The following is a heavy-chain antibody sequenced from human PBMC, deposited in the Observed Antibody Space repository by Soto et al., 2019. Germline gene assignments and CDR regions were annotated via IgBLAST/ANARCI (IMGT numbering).Heavy chain of an antibody. Sequence: SVKVSCKASGVTVSSDAISWVRQAPEQGLEWMGGIIPIFGTANYAQKFQGRVTITADESTSTAYMELSSLRSEDTAVYYCARGPPYCSGGSCYSYGMDVWGQGTTVTVSS. CDR1: GVTVSSDA. V-gene: IGHV1-69*13. CDR2: IIPIFGTA. CDR3: ARGPPYCSGGSCYSYGMDV. D-gene: IGHD2-15*01. J-gene: IGHJ6*02.